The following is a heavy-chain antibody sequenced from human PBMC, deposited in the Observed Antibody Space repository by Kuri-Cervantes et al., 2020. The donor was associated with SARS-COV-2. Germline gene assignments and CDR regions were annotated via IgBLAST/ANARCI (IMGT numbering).Heavy chain of an antibody. J-gene: IGHJ4*02. D-gene: IGHD2-21*01. V-gene: IGHV3-30*18. Sequence: GESLKISCAASGFNFSRTDMHWVRQAPGKGLEWVSVISHDGKDKKCIASGKGRFTISRDNSQNPLYLHMKSLRSEDTAMYYCAKDRVGVQDFWGQGTLVTVSS. CDR1: GFNFSRTD. CDR2: ISHDGKDK. CDR3: AKDRVGVQDF.